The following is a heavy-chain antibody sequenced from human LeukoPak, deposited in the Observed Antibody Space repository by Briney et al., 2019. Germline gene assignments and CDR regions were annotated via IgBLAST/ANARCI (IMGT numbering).Heavy chain of an antibody. J-gene: IGHJ6*03. D-gene: IGHD3-22*01. CDR1: GGSFCGYY. CDR2: INHSGST. CDR3: ARGYDSSGYIYYYYYMDV. Sequence: SETLSLTCAVYGGSFCGYYWSWIRQPPGEGLEWVGEINHSGSTDYNPSLKSRVTISVDTSKNKFSLKLSSVTAADTAVYYCARGYDSSGYIYYYYYMDVWGKGTTVTVSS. V-gene: IGHV4-34*01.